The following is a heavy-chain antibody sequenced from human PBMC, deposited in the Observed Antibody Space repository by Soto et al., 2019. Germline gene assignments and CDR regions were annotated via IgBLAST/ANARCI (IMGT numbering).Heavy chain of an antibody. CDR3: ARSGLTFGGVV. CDR2: IYYTGAT. J-gene: IGHJ4*02. V-gene: IGHV4-59*11. D-gene: IGHD3-16*01. CDR1: GASFTSHF. Sequence: PSETLSLTCSVSGASFTSHFWSWIRQPPGRGLEYIGFIYYTGATNYNSSLKSRVSISIDTSKNQVSLTLKSVTAADTAVYYCARSGLTFGGVVWGQGTLVTVSS.